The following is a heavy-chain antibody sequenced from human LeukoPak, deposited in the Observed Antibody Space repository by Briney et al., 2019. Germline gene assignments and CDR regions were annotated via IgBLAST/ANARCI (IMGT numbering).Heavy chain of an antibody. J-gene: IGHJ3*02. D-gene: IGHD3-10*01. CDR3: ASPSGATGAFDI. CDR1: GYTFTGYY. CDR2: INPNSGGT. V-gene: IGHV1-2*02. Sequence: ASVKVSCKASGYTFTGYYMHWVRQAPGQGLEWMGWINPNSGGTNYAQKFQGRVTMTRDTSISKAYMELSRLRSDDTAVYYCASPSGATGAFDIWGQGTMVTVSS.